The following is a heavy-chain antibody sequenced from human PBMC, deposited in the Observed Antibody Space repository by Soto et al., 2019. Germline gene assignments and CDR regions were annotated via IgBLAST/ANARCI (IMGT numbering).Heavy chain of an antibody. CDR3: ARVSGIYYYGMDG. V-gene: IGHV4-34*01. CDR2: INHSGST. J-gene: IGHJ6*02. Sequence: PSETLSLTCTVSGGSISSYYWSWIRQPPGKGLEWIGEINHSGSTNYNPSLKSRVTISVDTSKNQFSLKLSSVTAADTAVYYCARVSGIYYYGMDGWAQRTTVTVSS. CDR1: GGSISSYY.